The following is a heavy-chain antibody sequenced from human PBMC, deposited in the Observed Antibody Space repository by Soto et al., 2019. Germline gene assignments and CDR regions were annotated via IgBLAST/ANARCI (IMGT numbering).Heavy chain of an antibody. V-gene: IGHV3-21*01. CDR1: GFTLSSYS. D-gene: IGHD3-10*01. J-gene: IGHJ4*02. CDR3: ARDNRRWYGLGSSPLGY. Sequence: EVQLVESGGGLVKPGGSLRLSCAASGFTLSSYSMNWVRQAPGKGLEWVSSISSSSSYIYYADSVKGRFTISRDNAKNSLYLQMNSLRAEDTAVYYCARDNRRWYGLGSSPLGYWGQGTLVTVSS. CDR2: ISSSSSYI.